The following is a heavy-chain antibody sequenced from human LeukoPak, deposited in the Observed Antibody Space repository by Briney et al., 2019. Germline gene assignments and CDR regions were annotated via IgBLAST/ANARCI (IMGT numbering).Heavy chain of an antibody. CDR3: TRITSGSRSDY. V-gene: IGHV3-72*01. CDR2: IRNKANSYST. D-gene: IGHD3-10*01. J-gene: IGHJ4*02. CDR1: GFTFSSYW. Sequence: GGSLRLSCAASGFTFSSYWMSWVRQAPGKGLEWVGRIRNKANSYSTEYAASVKGRFTISRDDSQNSLYLQMNSLKTEDTAVYYCTRITSGSRSDYWGQGTLVTVSS.